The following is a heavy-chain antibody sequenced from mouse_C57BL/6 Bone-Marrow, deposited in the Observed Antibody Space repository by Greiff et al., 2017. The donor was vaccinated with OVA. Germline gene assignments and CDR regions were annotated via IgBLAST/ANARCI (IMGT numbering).Heavy chain of an antibody. D-gene: IGHD1-1*01. J-gene: IGHJ4*01. CDR2: IDPANGNT. CDR3: ASYYYGRGGYAMDY. V-gene: IGHV14-3*01. CDR1: GFNIKNTY. Sequence: EVQGVESVAELVRPGASVKLSCTASGFNIKNTYMHWVKQRPEQGLEWIGRIDPANGNTKYAPKFQGKATITADTSSNTAYLQLSSLTSEDTAIYYCASYYYGRGGYAMDYWGQGTSVTVSS.